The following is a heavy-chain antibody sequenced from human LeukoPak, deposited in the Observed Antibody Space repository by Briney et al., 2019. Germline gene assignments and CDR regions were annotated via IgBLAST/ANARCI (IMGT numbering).Heavy chain of an antibody. V-gene: IGHV1-18*01. CDR3: ARDNYDSSGYYWVDAFDI. CDR2: ISAYNGNT. Sequence: ASVTVSCKASGYTFTSYGISWVRQAPGQGLEWMGWISAYNGNTNYAQKLQGRVTMTTDTSTSTAYMELRSLRSDDTAVYYCARDNYDSSGYYWVDAFDIWGQGTMVTVSS. CDR1: GYTFTSYG. J-gene: IGHJ3*02. D-gene: IGHD3-22*01.